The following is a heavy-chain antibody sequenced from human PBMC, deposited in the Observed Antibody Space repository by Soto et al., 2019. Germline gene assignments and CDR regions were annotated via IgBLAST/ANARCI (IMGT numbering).Heavy chain of an antibody. CDR1: GFTVSSNY. D-gene: IGHD6-19*01. Sequence: GGSLRLSCAASGFTVSSNYMSWVRQAPGKGLEWVSLIYSGGSTYDADSVKGRFTISRDNSKNTLYLQMNSLRAEDTAVYYCARGTAVAGTGYFDYWGQGALVTVSS. CDR3: ARGTAVAGTGYFDY. CDR2: IYSGGST. V-gene: IGHV3-53*01. J-gene: IGHJ4*02.